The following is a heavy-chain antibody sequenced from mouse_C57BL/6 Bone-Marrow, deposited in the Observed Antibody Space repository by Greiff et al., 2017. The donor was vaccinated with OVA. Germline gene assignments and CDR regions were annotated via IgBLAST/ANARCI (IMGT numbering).Heavy chain of an antibody. Sequence: VKLVESGAELVRPGASVKLSCKASGYTFTDYYISWVKQRPGQGLAWIARIYPGSGNIYYNEKFKGKATLTAEKSSSTDYMQLSSLTSDESAVYFCARSERLRDYLDYWGQGTTLTVSS. D-gene: IGHD2-2*01. CDR1: GYTFTDYY. CDR3: ARSERLRDYLDY. J-gene: IGHJ2*01. V-gene: IGHV1-76*01. CDR2: IYPGSGNI.